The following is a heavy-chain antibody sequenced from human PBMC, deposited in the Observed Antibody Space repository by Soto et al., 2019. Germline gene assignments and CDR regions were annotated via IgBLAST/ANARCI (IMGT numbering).Heavy chain of an antibody. CDR2: MNPNSGNT. J-gene: IGHJ6*03. D-gene: IGHD2-2*01. Sequence: ASVKVSCKASRYTFTSYDINWVRQATGQGLEWMGWMNPNSGNTGYAQKFQGRVTMTRNTSISTAYMELSSLRSEDTAVYYCARVSGDCSSTSCAPDYYYYYMDVWGKGTTVTVSS. CDR3: ARVSGDCSSTSCAPDYYYYYMDV. V-gene: IGHV1-8*01. CDR1: RYTFTSYD.